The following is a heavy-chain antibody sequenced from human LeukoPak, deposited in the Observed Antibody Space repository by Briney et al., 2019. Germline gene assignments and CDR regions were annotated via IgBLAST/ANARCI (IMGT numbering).Heavy chain of an antibody. CDR2: ISGSGGGT. J-gene: IGHJ4*02. D-gene: IGHD6-13*01. CDR1: GFTFSSYA. V-gene: IGHV3-23*01. Sequence: GGSLRLSCAASGFTFSSYAMSWVRQAPGKGLEWVSAISGSGGGTYYADSVKGRFTISRDNSKNTLYLQMNSLRAEDTAVYYCAKDGWYTSSWYHYFDYWGQGSLVTVPS. CDR3: AKDGWYTSSWYHYFDY.